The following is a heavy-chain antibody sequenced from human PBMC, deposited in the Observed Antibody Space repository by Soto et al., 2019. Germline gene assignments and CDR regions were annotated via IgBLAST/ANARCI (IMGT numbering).Heavy chain of an antibody. V-gene: IGHV4-34*01. D-gene: IGHD2-15*01. CDR2: PHHSGST. Sequence: QVQLQQWGAGLLKPSETLSLTCAVYGGSFSGYYWSWIRQPPGKGLEWIGEPHHSGSTNYNPSLKSRVTIQVHTSKNQSSLKLSSVTAADTAVYYCARTNIVVVVAAPSHFEYWGQGTLVTVSS. CDR3: ARTNIVVVVAAPSHFEY. CDR1: GGSFSGYY. J-gene: IGHJ4*02.